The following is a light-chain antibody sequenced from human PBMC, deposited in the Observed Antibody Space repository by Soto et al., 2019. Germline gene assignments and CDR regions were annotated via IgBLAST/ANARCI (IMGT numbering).Light chain of an antibody. CDR3: VLYMGSGIWV. CDR1: SGSVSTSYY. J-gene: IGLJ3*02. CDR2: STN. Sequence: QTVVTQEPSVSVSPGGTVTLTCGLSSGSVSTSYYPSWYQQTPGQAPRTLIYSTNTRASGVPDRFSGSILGNNAALTITGAQADDESDYYCVLYMGSGIWVFGGGTKLTVL. V-gene: IGLV8-61*01.